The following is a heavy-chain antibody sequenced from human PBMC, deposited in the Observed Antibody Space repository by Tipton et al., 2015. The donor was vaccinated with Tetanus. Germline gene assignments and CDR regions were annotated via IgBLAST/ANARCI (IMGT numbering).Heavy chain of an antibody. CDR2: IYYSGST. CDR1: GGSISSGGYY. J-gene: IGHJ4*02. Sequence: RSLRLSCTVSGGSISSGGYYWSWIRQHPGKGLEWIGYIYYSGSTYYNPSLKSRVTISVDTSKNQFSLKLSSVTAADTAVYYCMCHSSSWYTNYFDYWGQGTLVTVSS. D-gene: IGHD6-13*01. V-gene: IGHV4-31*02. CDR3: MCHSSSWYTNYFDY.